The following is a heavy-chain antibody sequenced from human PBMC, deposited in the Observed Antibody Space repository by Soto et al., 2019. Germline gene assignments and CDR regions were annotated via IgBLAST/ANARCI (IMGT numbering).Heavy chain of an antibody. CDR2: INPNSGGT. V-gene: IGHV1-2*02. CDR1: GYTYTVYY. D-gene: IGHD7-27*01. CDR3: ARDQNWEEHDAFDI. J-gene: IGHJ3*02. Sequence: ASVKVYCKTSGYTYTVYYMHWVRQDTGQGLEWMGWINPNSGGTNYAQKFQGRVTMTRDTSISTAYMELSRLRSDDTAVYYCARDQNWEEHDAFDIWGQGTMVTVSS.